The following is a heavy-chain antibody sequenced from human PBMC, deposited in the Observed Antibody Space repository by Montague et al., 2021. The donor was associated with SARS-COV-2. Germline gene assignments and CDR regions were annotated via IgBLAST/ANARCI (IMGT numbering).Heavy chain of an antibody. CDR1: GGSISSYY. CDR3: ARTEYNWNYWFDP. J-gene: IGHJ5*02. Sequence: SETLSLTCSVSGGSISSYYWSWIRQSPGKGLEWIGYIFHSGITDYNPSLKSRVTISVDMSKNQFSLQLNSVTAADSAVYYCARTEYNWNYWFDPWGQGTQVTVSS. D-gene: IGHD1-7*01. CDR2: IFHSGIT. V-gene: IGHV4-59*13.